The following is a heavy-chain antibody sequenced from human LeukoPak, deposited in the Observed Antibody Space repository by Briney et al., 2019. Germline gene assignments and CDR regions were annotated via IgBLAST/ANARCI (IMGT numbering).Heavy chain of an antibody. J-gene: IGHJ6*02. CDR2: INPNSGGT. Sequence: ASVKVSCKASGYTFAGYYMHWVRQAPGQGLEWMGWINPNSGGTNYAQKFQGRVTMTRDTSISTAYMELSRLRSDDTAVYYCAREWPYYYGSGSGMDVWGQGTTVTVSS. D-gene: IGHD3-10*01. V-gene: IGHV1-2*02. CDR3: AREWPYYYGSGSGMDV. CDR1: GYTFAGYY.